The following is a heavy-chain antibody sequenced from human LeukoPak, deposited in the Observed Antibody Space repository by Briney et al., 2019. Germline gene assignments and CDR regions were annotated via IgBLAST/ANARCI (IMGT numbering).Heavy chain of an antibody. Sequence: GGSLRLSCAASGFTFSTYPMHWVRQAPGKGLEWVAVISNDGSNKYYADSVKGRFTISRDNSKNTLYLQMKSLRAEDTAVYYCAKGGGYEAQYYYYYLDVWGKGTTVTISS. J-gene: IGHJ6*03. CDR1: GFTFSTYP. CDR3: AKGGGYEAQYYYYYLDV. CDR2: ISNDGSNK. D-gene: IGHD5-12*01. V-gene: IGHV3-30*04.